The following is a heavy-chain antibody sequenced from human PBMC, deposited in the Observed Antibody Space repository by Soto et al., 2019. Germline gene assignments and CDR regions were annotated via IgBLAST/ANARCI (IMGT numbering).Heavy chain of an antibody. CDR2: INPNSGGT. CDR1: GYTFTGYY. V-gene: IGHV1-2*04. J-gene: IGHJ6*02. D-gene: IGHD3-22*01. Sequence: GASVKVSCKASGYTFTGYYMHWVRQAPGQGLEWMGWINPNSGGTNYAQKFQGWVTMTRDTSISTAYMELSRLRSDDTAVYYSAREAHYYDSSGYYGLQYGMDVWGQGTTVTVSS. CDR3: AREAHYYDSSGYYGLQYGMDV.